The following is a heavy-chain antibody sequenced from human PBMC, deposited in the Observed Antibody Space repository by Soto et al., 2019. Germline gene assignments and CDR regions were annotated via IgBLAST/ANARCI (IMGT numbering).Heavy chain of an antibody. Sequence: QMQLVQSGAEVKKTGSSVTVSCKALGNTFTYRYLHWVRQAPGQALEWMGWITPFNGDVHYGQKFQKRVTITRDTSINTAYMRMSSLRSEDTAMYYCASGGAGSGPFTWELPDHWGQGTRVTVSS. CDR1: GNTFTYRY. V-gene: IGHV1-45*02. J-gene: IGHJ4*02. CDR3: ASGGAGSGPFTWELPDH. D-gene: IGHD1-26*01. CDR2: ITPFNGDV.